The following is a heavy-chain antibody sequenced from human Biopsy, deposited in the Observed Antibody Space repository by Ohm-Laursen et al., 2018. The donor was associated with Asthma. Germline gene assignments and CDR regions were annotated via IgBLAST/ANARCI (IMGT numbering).Heavy chain of an antibody. CDR3: ARFKRGYSYGYAGVFDY. CDR1: GFTFGDYC. Sequence: SLRLSCSASGFTFGDYCMSWVRQVPGQGLEWVANIKHDGSEKNHVDSLKGRFTISRDNAKNSLYLQMNSLRAEDTAVYYCARFKRGYSYGYAGVFDYWGQGTLVTVSS. J-gene: IGHJ4*02. D-gene: IGHD5-18*01. V-gene: IGHV3-7*01. CDR2: IKHDGSEK.